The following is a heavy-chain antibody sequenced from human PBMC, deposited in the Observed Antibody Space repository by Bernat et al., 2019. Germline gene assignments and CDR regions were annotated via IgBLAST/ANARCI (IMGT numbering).Heavy chain of an antibody. CDR2: IYYNGNT. CDR3: ARQEVRGDDAFDI. CDR1: GGSISSSSYY. Sequence: QLQLQESGPGLVKPSETLSLTCTVSGGSISSSSYYWGWIRQPPGKGLEWIGRIYYNGNTYYKPSLRSRVTISVDTSKNQFSLKLTSMTAADTAVYFCARQEVRGDDAFDIWGQGTMVTVSS. V-gene: IGHV4-39*01. J-gene: IGHJ3*02. D-gene: IGHD3-10*01.